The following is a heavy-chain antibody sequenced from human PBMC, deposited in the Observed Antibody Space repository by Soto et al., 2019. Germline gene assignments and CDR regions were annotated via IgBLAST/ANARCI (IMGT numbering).Heavy chain of an antibody. CDR3: ARGLWFGENWFDP. CDR2: INPNSGGT. CDR1: GYTFTGYY. D-gene: IGHD3-10*01. J-gene: IGHJ5*02. V-gene: IGHV1-2*02. Sequence: GASVKVSCKASGYTFTGYYMHWVRQAPGQGLEWMGWINPNSGGTNYAQKFQGRVTMTRDTSISTAYMELSRLRSDDTAVYYCARGLWFGENWFDPWGQGTLVTVSS.